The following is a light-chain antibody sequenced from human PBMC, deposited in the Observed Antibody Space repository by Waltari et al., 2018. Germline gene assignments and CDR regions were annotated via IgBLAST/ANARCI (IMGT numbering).Light chain of an antibody. V-gene: IGKV1-5*03. Sequence: DIQMTQSPSTLSASVGDRVTVTCRASQSLTGSLAWFQQKPGKVPELLIYRASTFKKGVPSRVSGSGSGTEFTLTISSLQPDDFATYYCQQYMTYPWTFGPGTKVEI. CDR1: QSLTGS. CDR3: QQYMTYPWT. J-gene: IGKJ1*01. CDR2: RAS.